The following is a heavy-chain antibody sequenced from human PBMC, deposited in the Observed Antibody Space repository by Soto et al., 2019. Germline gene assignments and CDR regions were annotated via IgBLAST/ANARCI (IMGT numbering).Heavy chain of an antibody. J-gene: IGHJ4*02. V-gene: IGHV1-18*01. CDR1: GDTVTKYG. D-gene: IGHD6-19*01. CDR3: ASATSIAVAGKET. Sequence: QVQLVQSGGEVKKPGASVKVSCKASGDTVTKYGISWVRQAPGQGLAWLGWISFYNSHTHNALKFQDKITLYTATTTITATMAFRSLTSDDTAVYYCASATSIAVAGKETWGQGTLVTVSS. CDR2: ISFYNSHT.